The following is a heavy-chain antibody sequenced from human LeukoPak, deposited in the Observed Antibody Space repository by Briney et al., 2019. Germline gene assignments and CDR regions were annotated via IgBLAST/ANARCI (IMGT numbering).Heavy chain of an antibody. D-gene: IGHD1-26*01. Sequence: GGSLRLPCAASGFTFDDYAMHWVRQAPGKGLEWVSGISWNSGSIGYADSVKGRFTISRDNAKNSLYLQMNSLRAEDTALYYCAKDSGCYYFDYWGQGTLVTVSS. CDR2: ISWNSGSI. CDR1: GFTFDDYA. J-gene: IGHJ4*02. CDR3: AKDSGCYYFDY. V-gene: IGHV3-9*01.